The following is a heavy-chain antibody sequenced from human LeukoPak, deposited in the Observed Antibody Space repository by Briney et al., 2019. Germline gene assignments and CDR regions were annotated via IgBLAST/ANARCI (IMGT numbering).Heavy chain of an antibody. CDR1: GLTFSDYW. V-gene: IGHV3-7*01. CDR3: ARDGTAPGLYFDL. Sequence: GGSLKLSCAISGLTFSDYWMNWVRQAPGKGLEWVASINQNGGEKSYLDSVKGRFTISRDNPKNSLYLQMSSLRAEDTAVYYCARDGTAPGLYFDLWGQGTLVTVDS. J-gene: IGHJ4*02. D-gene: IGHD6-13*01. CDR2: INQNGGEK.